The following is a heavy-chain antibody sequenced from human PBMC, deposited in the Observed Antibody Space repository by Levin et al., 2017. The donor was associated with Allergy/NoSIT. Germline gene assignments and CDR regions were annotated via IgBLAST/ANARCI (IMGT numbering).Heavy chain of an antibody. CDR2: ISYDGSNK. CDR3: AKDRVVATYYYYYGMDV. Sequence: SCAASGFTFSSYGMHWVRQAPGKGLEWVAVISYDGSNKYYADSVKGRFTISRDNSKNTLYLQMNSLRAEDTAVYYCAKDRVVATYYYYYGMDVWGQGTTVTVSS. CDR1: GFTFSSYG. D-gene: IGHD5-12*01. J-gene: IGHJ6*02. V-gene: IGHV3-30*18.